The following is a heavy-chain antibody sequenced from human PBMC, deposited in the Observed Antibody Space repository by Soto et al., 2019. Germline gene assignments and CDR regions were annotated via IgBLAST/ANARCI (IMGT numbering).Heavy chain of an antibody. J-gene: IGHJ2*01. V-gene: IGHV1-18*01. CDR1: GYTFSDYA. CDR2: ISASTRNT. D-gene: IGHD2-15*01. CDR3: VRCYCSVGSCDACWHFDL. Sequence: QVQLVQSGGEVKKPGASVKVSCQASGYTFSDYAISWARQAPGQGLEWRGWISASTRNTDQAQKVQGRVIMTLDTSANTGYMELRSLRSVDTAVYYCVRCYCSVGSCDACWHFDLWGRGTLVFFSS.